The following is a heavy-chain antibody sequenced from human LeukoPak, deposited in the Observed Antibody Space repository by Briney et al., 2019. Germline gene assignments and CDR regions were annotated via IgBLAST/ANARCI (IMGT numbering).Heavy chain of an antibody. D-gene: IGHD3-3*01. J-gene: IGHJ3*02. Sequence: SETLSLTCTVSGGSISSSSYFWGWIRQPPGEGLEWIGSIHYTVSNYYNPSLKSRVTISVDTSKKQFPLKLSSVTAADTAVYYCARGRFLDAFDIWGQGTMVTVSS. CDR1: GGSISSSSYF. CDR3: ARGRFLDAFDI. V-gene: IGHV4-39*06. CDR2: IHYTVSN.